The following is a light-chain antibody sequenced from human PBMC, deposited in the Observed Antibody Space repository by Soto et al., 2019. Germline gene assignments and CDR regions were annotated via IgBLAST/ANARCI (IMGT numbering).Light chain of an antibody. J-gene: IGLJ3*02. CDR2: IVT. CDR3: CSYAGSYTWV. CDR1: SSDVGGYNY. V-gene: IGLV2-11*01. Sequence: QAVVTQPRSVSGSPGQSVTISCTGTSSDVGGYNYVSWYQQPPGKAPKLVMYIVTKRPSGVPDRFSGSKSGNTASLTISGLQAEDEADYYCCSYAGSYTWVFGGGTKLTVL.